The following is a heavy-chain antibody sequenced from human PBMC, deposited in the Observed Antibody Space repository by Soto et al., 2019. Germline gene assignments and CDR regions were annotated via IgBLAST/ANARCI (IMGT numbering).Heavy chain of an antibody. CDR1: GFAMSSYW. V-gene: IGHV3-74*01. D-gene: IGHD2-15*01. J-gene: IGHJ5*02. CDR2: INSDGSST. Sequence: PGGSLRLSCGASGFAMSSYWMHWVRQAPGKGLVWVSRINSDGSSTSYADSVKGRFTISRDNAKNTLYLQVNSLRAEDTAVYYCVRSYCSGGTCSGRFDPWGQGTLVTVSS. CDR3: VRSYCSGGTCSGRFDP.